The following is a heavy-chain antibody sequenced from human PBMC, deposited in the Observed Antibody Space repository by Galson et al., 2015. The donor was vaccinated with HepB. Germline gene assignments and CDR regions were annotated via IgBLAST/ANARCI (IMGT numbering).Heavy chain of an antibody. Sequence: LRLSCAASGFTFSSYAMSWVRQAPGKGLEWVSAISGSGGSTYYADSVKGRFTISRDNSKNTLYLQMNSLRAEDTAVYYCAKDPPLFGELTVDLYYFDYWGQGTLVTVSS. J-gene: IGHJ4*02. CDR3: AKDPPLFGELTVDLYYFDY. CDR1: GFTFSSYA. CDR2: ISGSGGST. D-gene: IGHD3-10*01. V-gene: IGHV3-23*01.